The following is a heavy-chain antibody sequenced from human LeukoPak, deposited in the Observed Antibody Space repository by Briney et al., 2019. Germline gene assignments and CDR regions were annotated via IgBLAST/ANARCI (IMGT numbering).Heavy chain of an antibody. D-gene: IGHD6-19*01. V-gene: IGHV3-23*01. CDR3: ARSGSGWYKDAFDI. CDR1: GFTFSSYA. J-gene: IGHJ3*02. Sequence: GGSLRLSCAASGFTFSSYAMSWVRQAPGKGLECISGFSGSGGSTYYADSVKGRFTISRDNAKNSLYLQMNSLRAEDTALYYCARSGSGWYKDAFDIWGQGTMVTVSS. CDR2: FSGSGGST.